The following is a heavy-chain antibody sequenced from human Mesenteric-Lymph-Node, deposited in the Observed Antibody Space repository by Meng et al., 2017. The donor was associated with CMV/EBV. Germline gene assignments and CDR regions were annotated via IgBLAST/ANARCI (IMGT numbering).Heavy chain of an antibody. CDR3: AREDALTPEGFDI. J-gene: IGHJ3*02. Sequence: SETLSLTCAVYGGSFNDYFWSWIRQPPGKGLEWIGYVYNSMSALYKPSLKSRVTISVDTSKNQFSLKLTSVSAADTAMYYCAREDALTPEGFDIWGQGTMVTVSS. CDR1: GGSFNDYF. CDR2: VYNSMSA. D-gene: IGHD1-14*01. V-gene: IGHV4-34*09.